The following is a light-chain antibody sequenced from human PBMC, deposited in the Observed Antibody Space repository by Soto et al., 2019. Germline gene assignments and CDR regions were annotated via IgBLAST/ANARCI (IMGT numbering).Light chain of an antibody. CDR3: QQYGGSPLT. V-gene: IGKV3-20*01. J-gene: IGKJ1*01. CDR1: QSVSSSY. CDR2: GAS. Sequence: EIVLTHSPGTLSLSPGERATLSCRASQSVSSSYLAWYQQKPGQAPRLLIYGASSRATGIPDRFSGSGSGTDFTLTISRLEPEDFAVYYCQQYGGSPLTFGQGTKVDIK.